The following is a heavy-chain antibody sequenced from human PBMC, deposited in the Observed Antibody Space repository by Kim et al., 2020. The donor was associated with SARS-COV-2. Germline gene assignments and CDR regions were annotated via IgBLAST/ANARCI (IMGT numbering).Heavy chain of an antibody. J-gene: IGHJ4*02. CDR3: ARVRDSSGFPYFFDY. D-gene: IGHD3-22*01. CDR2: ISWNGAYI. Sequence: GGSLRLSCAASGFTFDDYAMSWVRQGPGKGLEWVSGISWNGAYIGYADSVKGRFTISRDNAKNSLYLQMNSLRDEDMVLYYCARVRDSSGFPYFFDYWGQGTLVTVSS. V-gene: IGHV3-20*04. CDR1: GFTFDDYA.